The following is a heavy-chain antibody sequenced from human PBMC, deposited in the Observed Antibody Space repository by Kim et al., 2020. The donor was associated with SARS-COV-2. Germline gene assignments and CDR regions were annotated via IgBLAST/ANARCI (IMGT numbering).Heavy chain of an antibody. Sequence: GGSLRLSCSASGFTFSNYDMHWVRQAPGKGLEFVSGISSNGGSTYYADSVKGRFTISRDNSKNTLFLQMSSLTAEDTAVYYCADIPSFDYWGQGTLVTVS. CDR2: ISSNGGST. CDR3: ADIPSFDY. J-gene: IGHJ4*02. CDR1: GFTFSNYD. D-gene: IGHD2-15*01. V-gene: IGHV3-64D*08.